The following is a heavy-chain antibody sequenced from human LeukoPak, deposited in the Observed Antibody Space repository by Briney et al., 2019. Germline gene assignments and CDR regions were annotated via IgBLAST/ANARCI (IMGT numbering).Heavy chain of an antibody. Sequence: GGSLRLSCAASGFTFSSYTMNWVRQAPGKGLEWVSAISGSGVGTYYADSVKGRFTISRDNSWNTLYLQMSSLRAEDTAVYYCAKAETMTQRGYFDYWGQGTLVTVSS. V-gene: IGHV3-23*01. CDR3: AKAETMTQRGYFDY. CDR1: GFTFSSYT. D-gene: IGHD1-1*01. CDR2: ISGSGVGT. J-gene: IGHJ4*02.